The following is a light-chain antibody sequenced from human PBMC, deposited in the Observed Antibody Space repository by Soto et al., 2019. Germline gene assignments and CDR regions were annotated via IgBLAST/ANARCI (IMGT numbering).Light chain of an antibody. CDR3: QKYNIAPSWT. CDR2: DAS. CDR1: QSVNIY. V-gene: IGKV3-11*01. J-gene: IGKJ1*01. Sequence: MGLSQSPATLSLSPGERATLSCRSSQSVNIYLAWYQQKPGQAPRLLIYDASNRATGIPARFSGSGSGTDFTPTISSLQPEDVATYYCQKYNIAPSWTFGQGTKVDI.